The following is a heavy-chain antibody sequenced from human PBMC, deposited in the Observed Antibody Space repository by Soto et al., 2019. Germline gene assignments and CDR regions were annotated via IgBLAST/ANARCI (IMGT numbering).Heavy chain of an antibody. V-gene: IGHV4-59*01. J-gene: IGHJ4*02. CDR2: VYNSGST. CDR3: ARYRREAVAGYTLDN. Sequence: SETLSLTCTVSGGSISSNYWTWIRQPPGKGLEWIGYVYNSGSTNYTPSLKSRVTISEDTSKSQFSLKVNSMTAADTAVYYCARYRREAVAGYTLDNWGQGILVTVSS. D-gene: IGHD6-13*01. CDR1: GGSISSNY.